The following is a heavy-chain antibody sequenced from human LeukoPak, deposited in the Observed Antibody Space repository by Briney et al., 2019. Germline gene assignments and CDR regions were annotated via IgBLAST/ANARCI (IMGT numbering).Heavy chain of an antibody. CDR1: GYTFTGYY. CDR3: ARDPAVAADNWFDP. D-gene: IGHD6-19*01. Sequence: AASVKVSCKTSGYTFTGYYLHWVRQAPGQGLEWMGWINPNSGGTNYAQKFQGRVTMTRDTSISTAYMELSRLISDDTAVYYCARDPAVAADNWFDPWGQGTLVTVSS. CDR2: INPNSGGT. J-gene: IGHJ5*02. V-gene: IGHV1-2*02.